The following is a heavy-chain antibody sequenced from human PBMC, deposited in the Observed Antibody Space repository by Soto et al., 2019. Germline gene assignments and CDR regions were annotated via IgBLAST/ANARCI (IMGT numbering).Heavy chain of an antibody. Sequence: GGSLRLSCAASGFTFSSYSMNWVRQAPGKGLEWVSYISSSSSTIYYADSVKGRFTISRDNAKNSLYLQMNSLRDEDTAVYYCARDLDYYGSGSYYYYYGMDVWGQGTTVTVSS. CDR3: ARDLDYYGSGSYYYYYGMDV. V-gene: IGHV3-48*02. D-gene: IGHD3-10*01. J-gene: IGHJ6*02. CDR2: ISSSSSTI. CDR1: GFTFSSYS.